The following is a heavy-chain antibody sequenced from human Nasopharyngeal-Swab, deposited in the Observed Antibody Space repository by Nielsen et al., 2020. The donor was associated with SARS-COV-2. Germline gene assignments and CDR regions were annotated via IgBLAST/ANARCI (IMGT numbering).Heavy chain of an antibody. Sequence: GESLKISCAASGFAFGSYAMNWVRQAPGKGLEWVSFIRSTPYGATTEYAASVKGRFTFSRDDSKRVVYLQMNSLETEDTAVYYCTRGRRPDANTLYFYMDVWGKGTTVTVSS. D-gene: IGHD1-14*01. CDR1: GFAFGSYA. CDR3: TRGRRPDANTLYFYMDV. V-gene: IGHV3-49*04. CDR2: IRSTPYGATT. J-gene: IGHJ6*03.